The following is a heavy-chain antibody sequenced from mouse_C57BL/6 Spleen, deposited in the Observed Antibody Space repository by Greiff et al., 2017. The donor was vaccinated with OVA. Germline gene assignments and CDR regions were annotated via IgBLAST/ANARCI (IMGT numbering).Heavy chain of an antibody. V-gene: IGHV5-6*01. CDR3: AIHDSSGYPAMDY. Sequence: EVMLVESGGDLVKPGGSLKLSCAASGFTFSSYGMSWVRQTPDKRLEWVATISSGGSYTYYPDSVKGRFTISRDNAKNTLYLQMSSLKSEDTAMYYCAIHDSSGYPAMDYWGQGTTVTVSS. CDR2: ISSGGSYT. J-gene: IGHJ4*01. D-gene: IGHD3-2*02. CDR1: GFTFSSYG.